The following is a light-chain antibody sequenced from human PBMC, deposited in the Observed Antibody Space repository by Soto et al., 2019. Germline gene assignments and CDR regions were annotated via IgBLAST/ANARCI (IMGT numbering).Light chain of an antibody. Sequence: EIVMTQSPATLSVSPGERATLSCRASQSVGSNLAWYQQKPGQAPRLLIYGASTRATGIPARFSGSGSGTEFTLTISGLQSEDFAIYFCLQYTNWPTDRTFGQGTKVEIK. CDR3: LQYTNWPTDRT. CDR1: QSVGSN. V-gene: IGKV3-15*01. CDR2: GAS. J-gene: IGKJ1*01.